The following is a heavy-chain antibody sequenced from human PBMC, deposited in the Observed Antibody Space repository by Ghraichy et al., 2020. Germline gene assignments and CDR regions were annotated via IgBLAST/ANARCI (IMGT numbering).Heavy chain of an antibody. D-gene: IGHD3-9*01. Sequence: SVKVSCKASGGTFSSYAISWVRQAPGQGLEWMGGIIPIFGTANYAQKFQGRVTITADESTSTAYMELSSLRSEDTAVYYCARPGPVLRYFGWFDPWGQGTLVTVSS. CDR1: GGTFSSYA. CDR3: ARPGPVLRYFGWFDP. V-gene: IGHV1-69*13. CDR2: IIPIFGTA. J-gene: IGHJ5*02.